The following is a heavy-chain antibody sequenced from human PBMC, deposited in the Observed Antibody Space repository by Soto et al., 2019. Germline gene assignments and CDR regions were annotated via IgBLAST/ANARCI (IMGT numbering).Heavy chain of an antibody. Sequence: ASVKLSCKASGYTFTGYYMHWVRQAPGQGLEWMGWINPNSGGTNYAQKFQGWVTMTRDTSISTAYMELSRLRSDDTAVYYCSRGAVHCSGGSCYSYYFDYWGQGTLVTVSS. D-gene: IGHD2-15*01. CDR3: SRGAVHCSGGSCYSYYFDY. CDR1: GYTFTGYY. J-gene: IGHJ4*02. CDR2: INPNSGGT. V-gene: IGHV1-2*04.